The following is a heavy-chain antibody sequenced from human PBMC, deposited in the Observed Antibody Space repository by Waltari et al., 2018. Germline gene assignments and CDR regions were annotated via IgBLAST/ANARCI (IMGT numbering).Heavy chain of an antibody. Sequence: QVQLQVSGPGLVMPSEPLSLTCAVSGYSLSSGYYCGWLRQPRGEGVEWRVGRYHSGITYYNPALKWRVTISVDTAKNQCTRKLSSVTSADTAVYYCASLIVVVPGREYYFDYWGQGTLVTVSS. CDR3: ASLIVVVPGREYYFDY. V-gene: IGHV4-38-2*01. CDR2: RYHSGIT. CDR1: GYSLSSGYY. D-gene: IGHD2-2*01. J-gene: IGHJ4*02.